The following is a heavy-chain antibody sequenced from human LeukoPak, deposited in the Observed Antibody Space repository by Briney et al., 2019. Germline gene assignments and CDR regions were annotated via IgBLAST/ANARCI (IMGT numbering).Heavy chain of an antibody. Sequence: RASVRVSCKASGYTFTSYAMNWVRQAPGQGLEWMGWINTNTGNPTYAQGFTGRFVFSLDTSVSTAYLQISSLKAEDTAVYYCARWSAARITAFDIWGQGTMVTVSS. V-gene: IGHV7-4-1*02. D-gene: IGHD6-13*01. CDR2: INTNTGNP. CDR3: ARWSAARITAFDI. CDR1: GYTFTSYA. J-gene: IGHJ3*02.